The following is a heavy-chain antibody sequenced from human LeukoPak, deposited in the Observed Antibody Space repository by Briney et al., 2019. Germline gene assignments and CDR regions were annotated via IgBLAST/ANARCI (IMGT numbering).Heavy chain of an antibody. CDR1: GGTFSSYA. J-gene: IGHJ4*02. Sequence: SVTVSCMASGGTFSSYAISWVRQAPGQGLEWMGRIIPILGIANYAQKFQGRVTITADKSTSTAYMELSSLRSEDTAVYYCAFSSSSGYLFDYWGQGTLVTVSS. V-gene: IGHV1-69*10. D-gene: IGHD6-6*01. CDR2: IIPILGIA. CDR3: AFSSSSGYLFDY.